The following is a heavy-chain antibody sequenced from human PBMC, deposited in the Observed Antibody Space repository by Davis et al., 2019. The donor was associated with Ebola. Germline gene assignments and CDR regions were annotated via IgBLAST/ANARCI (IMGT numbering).Heavy chain of an antibody. D-gene: IGHD6-13*01. Sequence: ASVKVSCKASGYTFTSYAMHWVRQAPGQGLEWMGIINPSGGSTSYAQKFQGRVTMTRDTSTSTVYMELSSLRSEDTAVYYCASSTQGTYSSSWYPRLDYWGQGTLVTVSS. CDR2: INPSGGST. CDR1: GYTFTSYA. V-gene: IGHV1-46*01. J-gene: IGHJ4*02. CDR3: ASSTQGTYSSSWYPRLDY.